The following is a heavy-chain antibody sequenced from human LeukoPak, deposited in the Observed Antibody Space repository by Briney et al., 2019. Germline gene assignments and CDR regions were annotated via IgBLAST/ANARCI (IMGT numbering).Heavy chain of an antibody. V-gene: IGHV1-69*06. D-gene: IGHD3-10*01. CDR3: ARIRDYYGSGSYYNVNAFDI. J-gene: IGHJ3*02. Sequence: ASVKVSCKASGGTFSSYAISWVRQAPGQGLEWMGGIIPIFGTANYAQKFQGRVTITADKSTSTAYMELSSLRSEDTAVYYCARIRDYYGSGSYYNVNAFDIWGQGTMVTVSS. CDR2: IIPIFGTA. CDR1: GGTFSSYA.